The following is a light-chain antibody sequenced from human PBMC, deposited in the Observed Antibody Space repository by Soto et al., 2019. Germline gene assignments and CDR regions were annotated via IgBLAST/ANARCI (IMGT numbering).Light chain of an antibody. CDR3: SSYAGSIPA. Sequence: QSALTQPPSASGSPGQSVAISCTGTSSDIGGYNYVSWYQQHPGKAPKLIIYEVTKRPSGVPDRFSGSKSGNTASLTVSGLQSEDEAVYYCSSYAGSIPAFGGGTKLTVL. V-gene: IGLV2-8*01. J-gene: IGLJ2*01. CDR1: SSDIGGYNY. CDR2: EVT.